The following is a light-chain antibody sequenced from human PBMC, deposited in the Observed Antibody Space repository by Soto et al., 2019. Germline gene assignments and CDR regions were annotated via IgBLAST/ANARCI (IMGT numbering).Light chain of an antibody. CDR3: QQYKSYS. Sequence: DIQMTQSPSTLSASVGDRFTITCLSSQSTSSWLAWYQQKPGKDPKLLIYKASSLESGVPSRFSGSGSRTEFTLTISPLQPDDFATYYCQQYKSYSFDQGTKV. CDR2: KAS. CDR1: QSTSSW. V-gene: IGKV1-5*03. J-gene: IGKJ1*01.